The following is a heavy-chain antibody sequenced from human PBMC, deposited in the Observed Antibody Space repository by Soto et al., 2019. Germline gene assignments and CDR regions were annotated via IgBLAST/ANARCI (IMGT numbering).Heavy chain of an antibody. CDR3: ARVSDAPTVTLFDY. J-gene: IGHJ4*02. CDR2: VYYSGTT. CDR1: GGSIDSGDYY. V-gene: IGHV4-61*08. Sequence: PSETLSLTCTVSGGSIDSGDYYWSWIRQPPGKGLEWIGYVYYSGTTNYNPFLKSRVTLSLDTSKNQFSLKLSSVTAADTAVYYCARVSDAPTVTLFDYWGQGTLVTVSS. D-gene: IGHD4-4*01.